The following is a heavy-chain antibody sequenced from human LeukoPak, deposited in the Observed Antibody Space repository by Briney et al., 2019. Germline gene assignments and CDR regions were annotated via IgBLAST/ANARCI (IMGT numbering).Heavy chain of an antibody. D-gene: IGHD5-24*01. Sequence: PGGSLRLSCAAGEFTFSSYAMSWVRQAPGKGLEWVSAISGSGGSTYYADSGKGRITIARDNSKNTLYLQMNSLRAEDTPVYYCAKDAEMATTYSYWGQGTLVTVSS. CDR2: ISGSGGST. V-gene: IGHV3-23*01. J-gene: IGHJ4*02. CDR1: EFTFSSYA. CDR3: AKDAEMATTYSY.